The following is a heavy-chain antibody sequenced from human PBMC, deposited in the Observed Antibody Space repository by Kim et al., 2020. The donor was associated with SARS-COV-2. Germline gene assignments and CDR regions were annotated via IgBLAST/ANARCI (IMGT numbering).Heavy chain of an antibody. CDR2: ISSSSNYI. CDR3: ARDKFDVGYCSGGGCHTDEFSQH. D-gene: IGHD2-15*01. V-gene: IGHV3-21*01. Sequence: GSLRLSCAASGFTFSSYSMNWVRQAPGKGLEWVSSISSSSNYINYADSVRGRFSISRDNAKNSLYLQMNSLRAEDTAVYYCARDKFDVGYCSGGGCHTDEFSQHWGQGTLVTVSS. CDR1: GFTFSSYS. J-gene: IGHJ1*01.